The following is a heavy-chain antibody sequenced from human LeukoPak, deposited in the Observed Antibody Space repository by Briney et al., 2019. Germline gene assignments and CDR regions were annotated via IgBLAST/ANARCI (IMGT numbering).Heavy chain of an antibody. CDR1: GYSISSGYY. V-gene: IGHV4-38-2*02. CDR3: ARKLLWFGELYYYYYMDV. CDR2: IYYSGST. D-gene: IGHD3-10*01. Sequence: SETLSLTCTVSGYSISSGYYWGWIRQPPGKGLEWIGYIYYSGSTNYNPSLKSRVTISVDTSKNQFSLKLSSVTAADTAVYYCARKLLWFGELYYYYYMDVWGKGTTVTVSS. J-gene: IGHJ6*03.